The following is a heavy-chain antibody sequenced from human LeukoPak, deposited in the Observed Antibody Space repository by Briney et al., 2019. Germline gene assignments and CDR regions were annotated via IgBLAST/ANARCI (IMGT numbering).Heavy chain of an antibody. D-gene: IGHD5-24*01. V-gene: IGHV4-39*01. Sequence: PSETLSLTCTVSGGSISSSSYYWGWIRQPPGKGLEWIGRISYSGNTYYNPSLQSRVTISVDTSKNQFSLKLSSVTAADTAVYSCARGDGYNFDYWGQGTLVTVSS. CDR2: ISYSGNT. CDR3: ARGDGYNFDY. CDR1: GGSISSSSYY. J-gene: IGHJ4*02.